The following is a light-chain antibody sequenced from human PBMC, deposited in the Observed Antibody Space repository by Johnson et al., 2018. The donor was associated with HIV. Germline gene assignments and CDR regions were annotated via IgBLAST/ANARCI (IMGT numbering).Light chain of an antibody. V-gene: IGLV1-51*02. Sequence: QSILTQPPSVSAAPGQKVTISCSGSSSNIGNNYVSWYQQLPGTAPKLLIYENNKRPSGTPDRFSGPKSGTSATLGITGLQTGDEADYYCGTWDSSLSAARVFGPGTKVTVL. CDR2: ENN. J-gene: IGLJ1*01. CDR3: GTWDSSLSAARV. CDR1: SSNIGNNY.